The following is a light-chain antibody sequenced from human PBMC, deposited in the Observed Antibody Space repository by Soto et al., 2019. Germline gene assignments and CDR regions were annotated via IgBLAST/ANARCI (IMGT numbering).Light chain of an antibody. V-gene: IGKV3-20*01. CDR3: QQYGSSPTT. J-gene: IGKJ1*01. Sequence: DIVLTQSPGTLSLSPGDRATLSCRASQSVSGTHLAWYQQKPGQAPRLLVYGASSRATGIPDRFSGRGSGTDFTLTISRLEPEDFAVYFCQQYGSSPTTFGQGTKVDI. CDR2: GAS. CDR1: QSVSGTH.